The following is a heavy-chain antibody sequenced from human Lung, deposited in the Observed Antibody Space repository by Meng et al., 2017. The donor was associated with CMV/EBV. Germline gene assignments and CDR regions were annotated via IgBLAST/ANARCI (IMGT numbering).Heavy chain of an antibody. Sequence: SDPDLGTPSGPCSLTAAVSGGSIRISNWGSWVRQPPGKGLEWIGEIYHSGSTNYNPSLKSRVTISVDKSKNQFSLKLSSVTAADTAVYYCASFPPPGKQWLVTDYWGQGTLVTVSS. CDR1: GGSIRISNW. D-gene: IGHD6-19*01. J-gene: IGHJ4*02. V-gene: IGHV4-4*02. CDR3: ASFPPPGKQWLVTDY. CDR2: IYHSGST.